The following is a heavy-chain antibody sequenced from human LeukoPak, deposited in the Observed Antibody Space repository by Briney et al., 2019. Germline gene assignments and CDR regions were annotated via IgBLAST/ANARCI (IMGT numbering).Heavy chain of an antibody. D-gene: IGHD1-1*01. J-gene: IGHJ3*02. CDR1: GFAFSSYA. Sequence: HPGGSLRLSCAASGFAFSSYAMHWVRQAPGKGLEWVAVISYDGSNKYYADSVKGRFTISRDNSKNTLYLQMNSLRAEDTAVYYCAKTRKLERDAFDIWGQGTMVTVSS. CDR3: AKTRKLERDAFDI. V-gene: IGHV3-30-3*02. CDR2: ISYDGSNK.